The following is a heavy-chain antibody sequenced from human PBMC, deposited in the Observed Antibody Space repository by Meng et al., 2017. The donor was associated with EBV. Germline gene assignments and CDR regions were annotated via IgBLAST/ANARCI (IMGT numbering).Heavy chain of an antibody. CDR1: GYHFTSYG. CDR3: ARGLDYFDS. V-gene: IGHV1-18*01. J-gene: IGHJ4*02. CDR2: ISAYNSNT. Sequence: QAQRGQSGAKLEQTGTSVRDYCKASGYHFTSYGISWVRPARGQGLEWMGWISAYNSNTNDAQKLQGRVTITTDTSTRTAYMELRSLRSADTAVYYCARGLDYFDSWGPGTLVTVSS.